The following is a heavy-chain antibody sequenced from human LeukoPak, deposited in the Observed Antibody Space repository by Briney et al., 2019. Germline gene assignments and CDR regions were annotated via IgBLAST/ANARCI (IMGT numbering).Heavy chain of an antibody. J-gene: IGHJ4*02. CDR3: TRSSGSYALFDY. V-gene: IGHV4-38-2*02. D-gene: IGHD1-26*01. Sequence: PSETLSLTCTVSGCSITSGYYWGCIRQTPGKGLEWIGSVYHSGSTYYNPSLKSRVTISVDTSKNQFSLKLSSVTAADTAVYYCTRSSGSYALFDYWGQGTLVIVSS. CDR1: GCSITSGYY. CDR2: VYHSGST.